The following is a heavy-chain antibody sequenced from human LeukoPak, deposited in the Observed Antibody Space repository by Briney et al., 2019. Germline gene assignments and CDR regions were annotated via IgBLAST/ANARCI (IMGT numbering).Heavy chain of an antibody. J-gene: IGHJ6*03. V-gene: IGHV1-3*03. CDR3: ARDIYYGSGGNYYYYMDV. D-gene: IGHD3-10*01. CDR1: GYTFTSYA. CDR2: INAGNGNT. Sequence: AASVKVSCKASGYTFTSYAMHWVRQAPGQRLEWMGWINAGNGNTKYSQEFQGRVTITRDTSASTAYMELSSLRSEDMAVYYCARDIYYGSGGNYYYYMDVWGKGTTVTISS.